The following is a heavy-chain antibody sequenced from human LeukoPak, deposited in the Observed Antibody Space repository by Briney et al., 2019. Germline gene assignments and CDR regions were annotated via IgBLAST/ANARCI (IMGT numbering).Heavy chain of an antibody. J-gene: IGHJ4*02. CDR1: GFTFSSYA. CDR2: ISYDGSNK. Sequence: GGSLRLSCAASGFTFSSYAMHWVRQAPGKGLEGVAVISYDGSNKYYADSVKGRFTISRDNSKNTLYLQMNSLRAEDTAVYYCAREWNVLLWFGELDYWGQGTLVTVSS. D-gene: IGHD3-10*01. V-gene: IGHV3-30-3*01. CDR3: AREWNVLLWFGELDY.